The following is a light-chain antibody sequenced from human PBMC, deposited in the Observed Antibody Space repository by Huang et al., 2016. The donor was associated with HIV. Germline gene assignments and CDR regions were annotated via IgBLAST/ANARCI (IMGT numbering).Light chain of an antibody. V-gene: IGKV3-15*01. CDR1: QSVTSN. CDR2: CAS. Sequence: EIVMTQSPATLSVSPGERATLSCRASQSVTSNLAWYQQKPGQAPRLLIYCASTRATGIPARFSGSGSGTEFTLTISSLQSEDFAVYYCQRYDNWPKFTFGPGTKVDIK. CDR3: QRYDNWPKFT. J-gene: IGKJ3*01.